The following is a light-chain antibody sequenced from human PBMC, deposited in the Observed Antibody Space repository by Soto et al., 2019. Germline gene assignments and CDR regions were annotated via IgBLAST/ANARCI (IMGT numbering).Light chain of an antibody. Sequence: QSALTQPPSASGSPGQSFTISCTGTTSAVGGYQYVSWYQQHTGKGPKLMIFEINKRPSGVPDRFSGSKSANTASLTVSGLQAEDEADYYCSSYAGINTLGVFGTGTEVTVL. V-gene: IGLV2-8*01. CDR1: TSAVGGYQY. J-gene: IGLJ1*01. CDR3: SSYAGINTLGV. CDR2: EIN.